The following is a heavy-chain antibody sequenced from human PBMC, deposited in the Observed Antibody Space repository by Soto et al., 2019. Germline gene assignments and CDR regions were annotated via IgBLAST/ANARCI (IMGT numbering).Heavy chain of an antibody. D-gene: IGHD3-3*01. CDR3: ARWSYLDY. V-gene: IGHV3-23*01. CDR1: GLSFVSHC. Sequence: VGSLRLCSTVAGLSFVSHCVSLVRTAPGKGLEWVSTISGSDGKTFYADSVKGRFSISRDTSQNTLYLQMNSLRADDTAIYYCARWSYLDYWGQGTRVSVSA. CDR2: ISGSDGKT. J-gene: IGHJ4*02.